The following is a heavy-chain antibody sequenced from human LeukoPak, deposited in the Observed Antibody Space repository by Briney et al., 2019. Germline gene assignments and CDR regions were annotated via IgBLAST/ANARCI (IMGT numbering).Heavy chain of an antibody. CDR2: IYYSGST. CDR1: GGSISSGGYY. J-gene: IGHJ3*02. V-gene: IGHV4-31*03. Sequence: PSETLSLTCTVSGGSISSGGYYWSWIRQHPGKGLEWIGYIYYSGSTYYNPSLKSRVTISVDTSKNQFSLKLSSVTAADTAVYYCAALPKGDAFDIWGQGTMVTVSS. CDR3: AALPKGDAFDI.